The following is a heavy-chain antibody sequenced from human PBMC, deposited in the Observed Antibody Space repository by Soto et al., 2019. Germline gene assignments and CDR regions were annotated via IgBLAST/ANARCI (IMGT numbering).Heavy chain of an antibody. D-gene: IGHD6-13*01. CDR3: TACIAAAGTGYYYGMDV. V-gene: IGHV3-15*01. Sequence: EVQLVESGGGLVKPGGSLRLSCAASGFTFSNAWMSWVRQAPGKGLEWVGRIKSKTDGGTTDYAAPVKGRFTISRDDSKNTLYLQMNSLKTEDTAVYYCTACIAAAGTGYYYGMDVWGQGTTVTVSS. CDR1: GFTFSNAW. CDR2: IKSKTDGGTT. J-gene: IGHJ6*02.